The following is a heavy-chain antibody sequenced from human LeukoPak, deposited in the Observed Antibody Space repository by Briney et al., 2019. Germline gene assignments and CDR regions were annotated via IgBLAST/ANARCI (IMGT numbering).Heavy chain of an antibody. CDR3: AREIYYRFDY. CDR2: IKPDGSDK. CDR1: GFTFGSYG. D-gene: IGHD1-26*01. Sequence: GGSLRLSCAASGFTFGSYGMSWVRQGPGKGLEWVAKIKPDGSDKYYGDSVKGRFTISRDNAKNTLYLQMNSLRAEDTAVYYCAREIYYRFDYWGQGTLGTVSS. V-gene: IGHV3-7*04. J-gene: IGHJ4*02.